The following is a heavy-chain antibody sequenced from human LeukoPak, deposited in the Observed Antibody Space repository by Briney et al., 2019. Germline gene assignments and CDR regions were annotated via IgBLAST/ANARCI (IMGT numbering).Heavy chain of an antibody. CDR2: SYYKSKWYN. CDR3: VRDLTVTTLRWFDP. J-gene: IGHJ5*02. Sequence: SETLSLTCGIAGRSGSGSSAAWYWIRQSPSRGLEWVGMSYYKSKWYNDYAVSVKSRITINPDTSKNQFSLQLNSVTPYDTAEYYCVRDLTVTTLRWFDPWGQGTLVTVSS. D-gene: IGHD4-17*01. CDR1: GRSGSGSSAA. V-gene: IGHV6-1*01.